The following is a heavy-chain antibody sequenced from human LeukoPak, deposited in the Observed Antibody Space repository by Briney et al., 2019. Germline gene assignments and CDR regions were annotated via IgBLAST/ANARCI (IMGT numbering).Heavy chain of an antibody. CDR3: ARGLWDSSGWYYFDY. J-gene: IGHJ4*02. CDR1: GGSFSGYY. D-gene: IGHD6-19*01. Sequence: SETLSLTCAVYGGSFSGYYWSWIRQPPGKGLEWIGEINHSGSTNYNPYLKSRVTISVDTSKNQFSLKLSSVTAADTAVYYCARGLWDSSGWYYFDYWGQGTLVTVSS. V-gene: IGHV4-34*01. CDR2: INHSGST.